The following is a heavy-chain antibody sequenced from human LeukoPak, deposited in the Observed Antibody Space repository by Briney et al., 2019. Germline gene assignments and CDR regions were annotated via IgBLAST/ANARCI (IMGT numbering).Heavy chain of an antibody. CDR1: GFPFSSYN. CDR3: ARVYLDYSDFAY. J-gene: IGHJ4*02. Sequence: PGGSLRLSCAASGFPFSSYNMNWVRQAPGKGLEWVSSISSYSSNIYYADSVKGRFTISRDIAKNSLYLQMNSLRVEDTAVYYCARVYLDYSDFAYWGQGTLVTVSS. CDR2: ISSYSSNI. V-gene: IGHV3-21*01. D-gene: IGHD4-11*01.